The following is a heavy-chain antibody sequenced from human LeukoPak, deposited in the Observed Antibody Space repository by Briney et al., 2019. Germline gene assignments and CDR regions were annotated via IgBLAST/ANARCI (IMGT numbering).Heavy chain of an antibody. J-gene: IGHJ3*02. CDR1: GYTFTSYG. D-gene: IGHD2-15*01. CDR3: ALPHSFEYAFDI. Sequence: ASVKVSCKASGYTFTSYGISWARQAPGQGLEWMGGIIPIFGTANYAQKFQGRVTITADESTSTAYMELSSLRSEDTAVYYCALPHSFEYAFDIWGQGTMVTVSS. V-gene: IGHV1-69*13. CDR2: IIPIFGTA.